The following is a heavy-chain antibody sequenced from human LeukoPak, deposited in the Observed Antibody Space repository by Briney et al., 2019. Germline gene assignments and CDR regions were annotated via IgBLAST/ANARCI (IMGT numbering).Heavy chain of an antibody. Sequence: PSETLSLACTVSGDSINSLDLWSWVRQPPGKGLEWIGEMYLSGTTHSNPSVKSRVTISIDKSKNQFFLNLSSVTAADTAVYYCAGLVGRYSSGLYYYYFDYWGQGTLVTVSS. D-gene: IGHD3-22*01. J-gene: IGHJ4*02. V-gene: IGHV4-4*02. CDR2: MYLSGTT. CDR1: GDSINSLDL. CDR3: AGLVGRYSSGLYYYYFDY.